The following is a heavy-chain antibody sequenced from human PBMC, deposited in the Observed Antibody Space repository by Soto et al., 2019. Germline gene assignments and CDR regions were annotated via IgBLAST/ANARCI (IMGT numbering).Heavy chain of an antibody. CDR2: SRNKANSYTT. V-gene: IGHV3-72*01. D-gene: IGHD7-27*01. CDR3: AGDYWGSLDS. CDR1: GFTFSDYD. J-gene: IGHJ4*02. Sequence: PGGSLRLSCAASGFTFSDYDMDWVRQAPGKGLEWVGRSRNKANSYTTISVASVKGRFTFSRDDSKNLVYLQMNSLKTEDTAVYYCAGDYWGSLDSWGQGTLVTVSS.